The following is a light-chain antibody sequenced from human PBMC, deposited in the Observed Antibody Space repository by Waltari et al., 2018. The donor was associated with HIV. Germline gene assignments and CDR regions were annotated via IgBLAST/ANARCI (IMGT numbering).Light chain of an antibody. Sequence: EIVLTQSPVTLSLSPGERATLSCRARQSVSSYLAWYQQKPGQAPRRLIYDASNRATGIPDRYSGRGSGTDFNLTISSLEPEDFAVYYCQQSSNWPVTFGQGTKLEIK. J-gene: IGKJ2*01. V-gene: IGKV3-11*01. CDR3: QQSSNWPVT. CDR2: DAS. CDR1: QSVSSY.